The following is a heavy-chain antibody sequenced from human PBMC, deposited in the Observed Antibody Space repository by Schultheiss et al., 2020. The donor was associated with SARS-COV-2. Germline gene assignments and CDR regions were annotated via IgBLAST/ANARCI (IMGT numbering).Heavy chain of an antibody. Sequence: GGSLRLSCAASGFTFSSYAMSWVRQAPGKGLEWVSAISGSGGSTYYADSVKGRFTISRDNAKNSLYLQMNSLRAEDTAVYYCARDVYKSRAFTMVRGEESDYWGQGTLVTVSS. V-gene: IGHV3-23*01. CDR3: ARDVYKSRAFTMVRGEESDY. D-gene: IGHD3-10*01. CDR1: GFTFSSYA. J-gene: IGHJ4*02. CDR2: ISGSGGST.